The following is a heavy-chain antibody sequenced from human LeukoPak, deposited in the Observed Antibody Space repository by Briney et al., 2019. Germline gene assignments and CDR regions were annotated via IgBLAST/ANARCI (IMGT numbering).Heavy chain of an antibody. J-gene: IGHJ6*03. CDR3: ARRGIAARRGTSYYYYYYMDV. CDR2: IYHSGST. CDR1: GYSISSGYY. Sequence: PSETLSPTCAVSGYSISSGYYWGWIRQPPGKGLEWIGSIYHSGSTYYNPSLKSRVTISVDTSKNQFSLKLSSVTAADTAVYYCARRGIAARRGTSYYYYYYMDVWGKGTTVTVSS. D-gene: IGHD6-6*01. V-gene: IGHV4-38-2*01.